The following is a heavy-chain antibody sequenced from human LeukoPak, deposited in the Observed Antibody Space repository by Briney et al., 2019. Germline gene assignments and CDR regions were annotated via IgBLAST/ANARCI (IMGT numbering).Heavy chain of an antibody. CDR2: IHNSGRT. CDR1: GGSVSSYY. D-gene: IGHD1-14*01. Sequence: NPSETLSLTCSVSGGSVSSYYWSWIRQSPGKGLEWIGYIHNSGRTNYNPSLKSRVTGFVDTSKNQVFLRLSSVTAADTAVYYCARHGTISSESYFDYWGQGALVTVSS. V-gene: IGHV4-59*08. CDR3: ARHGTISSESYFDY. J-gene: IGHJ4*02.